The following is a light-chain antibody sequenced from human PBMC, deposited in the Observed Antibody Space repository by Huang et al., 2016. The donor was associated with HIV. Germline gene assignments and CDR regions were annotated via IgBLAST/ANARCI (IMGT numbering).Light chain of an antibody. CDR3: QQYDNVSLA. J-gene: IGKJ4*01. Sequence: DIQMTQSPSSLSASVGDRVTVTCQANQDIGKSLNWYQHKPGRAPKLLIHDVSILETGVPSRFSGSGSGTHFTFTIKSLQPEDIATYYCQQYDNVSLAFGGGTKVEMK. CDR2: DVS. CDR1: QDIGKS. V-gene: IGKV1-33*01.